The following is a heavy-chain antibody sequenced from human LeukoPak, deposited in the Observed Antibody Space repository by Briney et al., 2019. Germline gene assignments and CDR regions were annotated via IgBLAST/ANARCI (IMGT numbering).Heavy chain of an antibody. CDR1: GYTFNDYG. CDR2: ISPYNGNT. Sequence: ASVKVSCKASGYTFNDYGITWVRQAPGQGLEWMGWISPYNGNTNYAQKIQGRVATTTDTSTSTAYMELRSLTSDDTAVYYCARGARALYSSSSFDYWGQGTLVTVSS. V-gene: IGHV1-18*01. CDR3: ARGARALYSSSSFDY. J-gene: IGHJ4*02. D-gene: IGHD6-6*01.